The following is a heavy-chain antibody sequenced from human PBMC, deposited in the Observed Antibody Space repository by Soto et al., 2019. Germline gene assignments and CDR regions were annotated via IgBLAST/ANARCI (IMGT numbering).Heavy chain of an antibody. CDR1: GGSISSGDYY. Sequence: QVQLQESGPGLVKPSQTLSLTCTVSGGSISSGDYYWSWIRQPPGKGLEWIGYIYYSGSTCYNPSLKGRVNTSADTSKTLFSLKLSPVTAADTAVYYGARAQGAGFLVSWGQGTLVTVSS. D-gene: IGHD3-10*01. CDR2: IYYSGST. V-gene: IGHV4-30-4*01. J-gene: IGHJ4*02. CDR3: ARAQGAGFLVS.